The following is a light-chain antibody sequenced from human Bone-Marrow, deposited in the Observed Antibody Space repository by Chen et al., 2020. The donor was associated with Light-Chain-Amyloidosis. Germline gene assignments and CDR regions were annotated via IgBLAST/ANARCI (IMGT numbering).Light chain of an antibody. CDR1: GLPKQY. CDR3: QSADTTDTLYVL. V-gene: IGLV3-25*03. Sequence: SYELTQPPSVSVSPGQTARISCSGDGLPKQYAYWYQQKPCQAPVLVIYNDSERPSGIPERFSGSSSGTTVTLTISGVQAEDEADYYCQSADTTDTLYVLFGGGTKLTVL. CDR2: NDS. J-gene: IGLJ2*01.